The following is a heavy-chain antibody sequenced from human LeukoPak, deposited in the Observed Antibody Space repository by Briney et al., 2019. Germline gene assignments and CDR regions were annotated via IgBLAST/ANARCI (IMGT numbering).Heavy chain of an antibody. CDR3: ARVVVVPAAIRDYYYYMDV. V-gene: IGHV3-11*06. J-gene: IGHJ6*03. Sequence: GGSLRLSCAASGFTFSDYYMSWIRQAPGKGLEWVSSISSSSSYIYYADSVKGRFTISRDNAKNSLYLQMNSLRAEDTAVYYCARVVVVPAAIRDYYYYMDVWGKGTTVTVSS. CDR2: ISSSSSYI. D-gene: IGHD2-2*02. CDR1: GFTFSDYY.